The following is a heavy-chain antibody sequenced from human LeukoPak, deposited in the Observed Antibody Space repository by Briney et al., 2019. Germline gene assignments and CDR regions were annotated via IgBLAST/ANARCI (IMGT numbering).Heavy chain of an antibody. CDR3: ARAVAVAGTDY. J-gene: IGHJ4*02. V-gene: IGHV3-74*01. CDR1: GFTFSSYW. D-gene: IGHD6-19*01. CDR2: INSDGYSI. Sequence: PGGSLTLSCAASGFTFSSYWMHWVRQAPGKGLVWIARINSDGYSISYADSVKGRFTISRDNTKSTLYLQMNSLRAEDTAVYYCARAVAVAGTDYWGQGILVTVSS.